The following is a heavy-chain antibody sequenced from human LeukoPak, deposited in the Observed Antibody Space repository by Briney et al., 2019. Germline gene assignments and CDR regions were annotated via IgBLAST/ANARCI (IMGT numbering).Heavy chain of an antibody. CDR3: ARDGGDISDAFDI. J-gene: IGHJ3*02. D-gene: IGHD3-3*02. CDR2: FYHTGST. CDR1: GFTFDDYA. V-gene: IGHV4-30-2*01. Sequence: LRLSCAASGFTFDDYAMHWIRQPPGKGLEWIGYFYHTGSTYYHPSLKSRVTISVDRSKNQFSLKLSSVTAADTAVYYCARDGGDISDAFDIWGQGTMVTVSS.